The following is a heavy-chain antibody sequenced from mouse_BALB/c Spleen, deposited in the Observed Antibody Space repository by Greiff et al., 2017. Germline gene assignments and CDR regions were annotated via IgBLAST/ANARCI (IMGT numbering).Heavy chain of an antibody. V-gene: IGHV3-6*02. D-gene: IGHD3-1*01. CDR3: AREGSSGYQFAY. CDR2: ISYDGSN. J-gene: IGHJ3*01. Sequence: DVKLQESGPGLVKPSQSLSLTCSVTGYSITSGYYWNWIRQFPGNKLEWMGYISYDGSNNYNPSLKNRISITRDTSKNQFFLKLNSVTTEDTATYYCAREGSSGYQFAYWGQGTLVTVSA. CDR1: GYSITSGYY.